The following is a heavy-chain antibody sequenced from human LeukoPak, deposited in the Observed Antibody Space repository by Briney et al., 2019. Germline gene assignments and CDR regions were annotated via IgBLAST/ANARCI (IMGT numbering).Heavy chain of an antibody. CDR2: IFYTGNT. Sequence: SETLSLTCTVSGGSISTYYWSWIRQPPGKVLEWIGYIFYTGNTNYNPSLESRVTISVDTSKNQFSLRLSSVIAADTAVYYCASGGSRTGFDYWGQGTLVTVSS. J-gene: IGHJ4*02. D-gene: IGHD3/OR15-3a*01. CDR3: ASGGSRTGFDY. CDR1: GGSISTYY. V-gene: IGHV4-59*01.